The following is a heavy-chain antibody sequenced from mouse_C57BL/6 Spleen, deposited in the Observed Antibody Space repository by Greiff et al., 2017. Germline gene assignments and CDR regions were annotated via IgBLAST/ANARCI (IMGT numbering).Heavy chain of an antibody. CDR1: GYAFSGSW. CDR3: ARGRPEFAY. CDR2: IYPGDGDT. D-gene: IGHD2-12*01. V-gene: IGHV1-82*01. Sequence: QVQLQQSGPELVKPGASVTISCKASGYAFSGSWMNWVKQRPVKGLEWIGRIYPGDGDTNYNGKFKGKATLTADKSSSTAYMNLSSLTSEVSAVYCCARGRPEFAYRGKGTLVTVA. J-gene: IGHJ3*01.